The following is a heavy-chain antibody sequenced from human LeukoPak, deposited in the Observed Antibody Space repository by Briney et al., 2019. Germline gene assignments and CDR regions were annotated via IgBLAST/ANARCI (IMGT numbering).Heavy chain of an antibody. D-gene: IGHD6-6*01. V-gene: IGHV1-18*01. Sequence: GASVKVSCKASGYTFTSYGISWLRQAPGQGLEWMGWIRAYNGNTNYAQNLQGRVTMTTDTSTSTAYMELTSLRSDDTAVYYCARGGLFPSGSSSREYYLDYWGQGTLVTVSS. CDR1: GYTFTSYG. J-gene: IGHJ4*02. CDR3: ARGGLFPSGSSSREYYLDY. CDR2: IRAYNGNT.